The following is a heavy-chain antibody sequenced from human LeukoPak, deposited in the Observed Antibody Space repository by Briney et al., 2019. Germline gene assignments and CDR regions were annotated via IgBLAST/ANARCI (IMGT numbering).Heavy chain of an antibody. CDR3: ARDLGSSWFEPLDY. V-gene: IGHV4-59*12. J-gene: IGHJ4*02. CDR2: IYYSGST. CDR1: GGSINNYY. D-gene: IGHD6-13*01. Sequence: SETLSLTCTVSGGSINNYYWSWIRQPPGKGLEWIGYIYYSGSTNYNPSLKSRVTISVDTSKNQFSLKLTSATAADTAVYYCARDLGSSWFEPLDYWGQGILVIVSS.